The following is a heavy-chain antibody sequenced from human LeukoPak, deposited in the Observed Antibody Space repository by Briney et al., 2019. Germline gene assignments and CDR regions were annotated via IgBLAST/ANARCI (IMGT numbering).Heavy chain of an antibody. CDR2: IYHSGST. J-gene: IGHJ6*03. CDR1: GYSISSGYY. D-gene: IGHD3-3*01. V-gene: IGHV4-38-2*01. CDR3: ASETVFTIFGYYMDV. Sequence: PSETLSLTCAVSGYSISSGYYWGWIRQPPGKGLEWIGSIYHSGSTYYNPSLKSRVTISVDTSKDQFSLKLSSVTAADTAVYYCASETVFTIFGYYMDVWGKGTTVTVSS.